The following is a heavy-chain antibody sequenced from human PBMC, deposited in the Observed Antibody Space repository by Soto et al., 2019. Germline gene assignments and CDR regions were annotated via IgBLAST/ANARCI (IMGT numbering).Heavy chain of an antibody. CDR3: ARGQRFSDWFDP. J-gene: IGHJ5*02. CDR1: GGSMSSYY. Sequence: SETLSLTCTVSGGSMSSYYWTWIRQPAGKGLEWIGRVYISGGTHYNPSLKSRVTISLDTSKNQFSLRLLSVTDADTAVYYCARGQRFSDWFDPWGQGTLVTVSS. CDR2: VYISGGT. D-gene: IGHD3-3*01. V-gene: IGHV4-4*07.